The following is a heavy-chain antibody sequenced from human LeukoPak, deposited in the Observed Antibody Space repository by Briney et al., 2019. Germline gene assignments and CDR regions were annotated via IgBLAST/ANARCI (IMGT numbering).Heavy chain of an antibody. V-gene: IGHV3-11*01. CDR2: ISSSGSTI. Sequence: GGSLRLSCAASGFTFSDYYMSWIRQAPGKGLEWVSYISSSGSTIYYADSVKGRFTISRDNSKNTLYLQMNSLRAEDTAVYYCAKDRHLVVVAATPYDDWGQGTLVTVSS. CDR3: AKDRHLVVVAATPYDD. D-gene: IGHD2-15*01. J-gene: IGHJ4*02. CDR1: GFTFSDYY.